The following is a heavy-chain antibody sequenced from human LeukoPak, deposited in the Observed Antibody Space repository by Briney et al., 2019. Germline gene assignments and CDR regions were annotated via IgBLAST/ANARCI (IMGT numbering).Heavy chain of an antibody. CDR1: GYTFTTYD. CDR2: MNPNSGNT. D-gene: IGHD1-26*01. CDR3: AREIVGATTRAFDI. V-gene: IGHV1-8*01. Sequence: ASVKVSCKASGYTFTTYDINWVRQATGQGLEWMGWMNPNSGNTGYAQKFQGRVTITRDTSASTAYMELSSLRSEDTAVYYCAREIVGATTRAFDIWGQGTMVTVSS. J-gene: IGHJ3*02.